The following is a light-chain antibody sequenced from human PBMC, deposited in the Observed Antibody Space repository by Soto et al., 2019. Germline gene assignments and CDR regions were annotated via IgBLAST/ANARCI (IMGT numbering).Light chain of an antibody. CDR3: QQSYSTRWT. CDR2: AAS. J-gene: IGKJ1*01. Sequence: DIQMTQSPSSLSASVGDRVTITCRASQTTSHYLNWYQEKPGKAPKLLIYAASSLQSGVPSRFSGSGSGTDFTVTISSLQPEDFATYYCQQSYSTRWTFGQGTKVEIK. V-gene: IGKV1-39*01. CDR1: QTTSHY.